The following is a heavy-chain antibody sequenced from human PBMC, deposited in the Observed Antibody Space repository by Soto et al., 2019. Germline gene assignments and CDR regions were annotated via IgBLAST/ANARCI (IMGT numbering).Heavy chain of an antibody. J-gene: IGHJ5*02. V-gene: IGHV4-61*01. CDR2: IYYSGST. D-gene: IGHD1-20*01. CDR1: GGSVSSGSYY. CDR3: ARDLTGTTIFFDP. Sequence: SETLSLTCTVSGGSVSSGSYYWSWIRQPPGKGLEWIGYIYYSGSTNYNPSLKSRVTISVDTSKNQFSLKLSSVTAADTAVYYCARDLTGTTIFFDPWGQGTLVTVSS.